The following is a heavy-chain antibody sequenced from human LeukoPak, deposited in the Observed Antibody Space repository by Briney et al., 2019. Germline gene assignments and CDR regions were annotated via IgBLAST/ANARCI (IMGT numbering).Heavy chain of an antibody. Sequence: GGSLRLSCAASGFTFNIYGMHWVRQAPGKGLEWVAFIWYDGSKKYYADSVKGRFTISRDNSKNMVSLEMNSLRTEDTAVYYCICLTDPFDYWGQGSLVTVSS. V-gene: IGHV3-30*02. CDR2: IWYDGSKK. CDR3: ICLTDPFDY. CDR1: GFTFNIYG. J-gene: IGHJ4*02.